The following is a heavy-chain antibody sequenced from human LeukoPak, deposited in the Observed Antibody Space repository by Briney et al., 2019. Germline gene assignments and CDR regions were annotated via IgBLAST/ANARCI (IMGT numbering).Heavy chain of an antibody. CDR3: AKDKVVMHAFDI. J-gene: IGHJ3*02. D-gene: IGHD3-22*01. Sequence: PGGSLRLSCAASGFTFSSYAMSWVRQAPGKGLEWVSAISGSGGSTYYADSVKGRFTISRDNSKNTLYLQMNSLRAEDTAVHYCAKDKVVMHAFDIWGQGTMVTVSS. CDR2: ISGSGGST. V-gene: IGHV3-23*01. CDR1: GFTFSSYA.